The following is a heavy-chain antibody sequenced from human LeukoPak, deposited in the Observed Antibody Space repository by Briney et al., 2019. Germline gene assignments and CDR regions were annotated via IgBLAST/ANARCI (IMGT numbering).Heavy chain of an antibody. CDR3: TRDYRYYDGSGYYPDY. D-gene: IGHD3-22*01. CDR1: GFIFSNYA. CDR2: IRGKTYGGTT. J-gene: IGHJ4*02. Sequence: PGGSLRLSCAASGFIFSNYAMHWVRQAPGKGLEWVGFIRGKTYGGTTDYAASVKGRFTISRDDSKSIAYLQMNSLKTEDTGVYYCTRDYRYYDGSGYYPDYWGQGTLVTVSS. V-gene: IGHV3-49*04.